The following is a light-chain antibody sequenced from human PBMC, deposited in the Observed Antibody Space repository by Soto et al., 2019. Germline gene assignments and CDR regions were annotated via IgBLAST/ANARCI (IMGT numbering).Light chain of an antibody. CDR2: GAS. J-gene: IGKJ1*01. CDR3: QQANRFPRT. V-gene: IGKV1-12*01. CDR1: QSVSGW. Sequence: DIQMTQSPSTLSASVGDTVTVTCRASQSVSGWLAWYQQRPGKAPKLLIYGASTLHRGVPSRFSGSGSGTDFTLTISSLQPEDFATYYCQQANRFPRTFGQGTKVDIK.